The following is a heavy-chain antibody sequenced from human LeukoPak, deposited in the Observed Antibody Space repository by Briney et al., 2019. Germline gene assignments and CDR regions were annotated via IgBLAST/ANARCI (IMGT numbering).Heavy chain of an antibody. CDR1: GYSFTSYW. D-gene: IGHD2-15*01. V-gene: IGHV5-10-1*01. CDR3: ARRFKYCSSGSCGIDY. CDR2: IDPSDSNS. J-gene: IGHJ4*02. Sequence: GESLKISCKGSGYSFTSYWITWVRQMPGKSLEWMGRIDPSDSNSNYSPSFQGHVTMSADKSISTAYLRWRSLKASDTAMYYCARRFKYCSSGSCGIDYWGRGTLVTVSS.